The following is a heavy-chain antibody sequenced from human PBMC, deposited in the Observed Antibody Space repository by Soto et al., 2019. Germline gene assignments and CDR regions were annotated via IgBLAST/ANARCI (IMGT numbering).Heavy chain of an antibody. V-gene: IGHV2-5*02. CDR3: VHRRTGNYLGSGFDY. CDR2: IYWDDDK. CDR1: GLSLNTRGVG. J-gene: IGHJ4*02. D-gene: IGHD3-10*01. Sequence: QITLKESGPTLVKPRQTLTLTCTFSGLSLNTRGVGVGWIRHPPGKALEWLALIYWDDDKRDSPSLKNRLTITKHTSKNQLVLKMTNMDTVNTGTYYCVHRRTGNYLGSGFDYGGQGSLVTVSS.